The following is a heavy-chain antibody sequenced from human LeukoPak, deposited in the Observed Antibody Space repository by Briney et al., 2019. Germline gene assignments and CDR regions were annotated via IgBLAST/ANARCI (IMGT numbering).Heavy chain of an antibody. CDR2: VYYSGST. J-gene: IGHJ4*02. D-gene: IGHD3-22*01. CDR3: ARGFSGYYSFDY. Sequence: SETLSLTCTVSGGSISNYYWSWIRQPPGKGLEWIGYVYYSGSTNYNPSPKSRVTISVDTSENQFSLKLNSVTAADTAVYYCARGFSGYYSFDYWGQGTLVTVSS. V-gene: IGHV4-59*01. CDR1: GGSISNYY.